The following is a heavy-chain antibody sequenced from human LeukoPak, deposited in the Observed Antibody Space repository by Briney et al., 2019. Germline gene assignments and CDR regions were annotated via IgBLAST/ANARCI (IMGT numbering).Heavy chain of an antibody. CDR3: ARQDIVLILIDY. D-gene: IGHD2-8*01. Sequence: PSETLSLTCTVSGGSISSSSYYWGWIRQPPGKGLEWIGSIYYSGSTYYNPSLKSRVTISVDTSKNQFSLKLSSVTAADTAVYYCARQDIVLILIDYWGQGTLVTVSS. CDR2: IYYSGST. CDR1: GGSISSSSYY. J-gene: IGHJ4*02. V-gene: IGHV4-39*01.